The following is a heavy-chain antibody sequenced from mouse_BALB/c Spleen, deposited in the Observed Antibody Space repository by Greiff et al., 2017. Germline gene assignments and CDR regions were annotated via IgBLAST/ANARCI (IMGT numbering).Heavy chain of an antibody. CDR2: ISSGSSTI. CDR3: ARHRGSSSMDY. D-gene: IGHD1-1*01. J-gene: IGHJ4*01. V-gene: IGHV5-17*02. CDR1: GFTFSSFG. Sequence: EVKLMESGGGLVQPGGSRKLSCAASGFTFSSFGMHWVRQAPEKGLEWVAYISSGSSTIYYADTVKGRFTISRDNPKNTLFLQMTSLRSEDTAMYYCARHRGSSSMDYWGQGTSVTVSS.